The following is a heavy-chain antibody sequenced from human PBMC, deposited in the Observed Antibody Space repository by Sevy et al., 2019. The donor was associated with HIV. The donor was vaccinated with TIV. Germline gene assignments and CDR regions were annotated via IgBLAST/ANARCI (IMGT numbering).Heavy chain of an antibody. J-gene: IGHJ4*02. Sequence: SETLSLTCTVSGASISSSGYYWGWIRQPPGKGLEWIASINYGGSIFYNPSLKSRVSISSDTSKNQFSLKLNSVTAADTAIYYCVGPTLTYSSGWSYYDSWGEGTVVTLSS. V-gene: IGHV4-39*01. D-gene: IGHD6-19*01. CDR3: VGPTLTYSSGWSYYDS. CDR1: GASISSSGYY. CDR2: INYGGSI.